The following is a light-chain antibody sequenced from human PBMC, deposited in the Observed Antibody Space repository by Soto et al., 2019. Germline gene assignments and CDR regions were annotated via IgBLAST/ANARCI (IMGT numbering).Light chain of an antibody. J-gene: IGKJ4*01. V-gene: IGKV1-5*01. CDR1: QSLRGR. CDR2: DAS. Sequence: DIQMTQSPFTLSASVGDIVTITCRASQSLRGRLAWYQQKPGKAPRLLIYDASTLESGVPSRFSGTGSETEFTLTISGLQPDDFANYYCQQHSSFASFGGGTKV. CDR3: QQHSSFAS.